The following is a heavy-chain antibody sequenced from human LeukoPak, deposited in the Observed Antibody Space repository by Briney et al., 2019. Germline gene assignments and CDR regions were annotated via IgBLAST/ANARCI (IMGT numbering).Heavy chain of an antibody. V-gene: IGHV4-30-4*08. D-gene: IGHD2-15*01. CDR1: GGSISSGDYY. J-gene: IGHJ3*02. CDR3: ARASPATVSSDI. Sequence: PSETLSLTCTVSGGSISSGDYYWSWIRQPPGKGLEWIGYIYYSGTTYYNPSLRSWTSISPDTSKNHFSLRLTSVTAADTAVYYCARASPATVSSDIWGQGTLVTVSS. CDR2: IYYSGTT.